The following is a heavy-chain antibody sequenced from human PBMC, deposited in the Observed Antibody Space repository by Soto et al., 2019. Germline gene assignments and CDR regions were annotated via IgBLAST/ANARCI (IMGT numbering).Heavy chain of an antibody. CDR2: INPSGGST. Sequence: RASVKVSCKASGYTFTSYYMHWVRQAPGQGLEWMGIINPSGGSTSYAQKFQGRVTMTRDTSTSTVYMELSSLRSEDTAVYYCARVKAPYDSSGQNDRAEAFDIWGQGTMVTVPS. CDR1: GYTFTSYY. CDR3: ARVKAPYDSSGQNDRAEAFDI. V-gene: IGHV1-46*01. J-gene: IGHJ3*02. D-gene: IGHD3-22*01.